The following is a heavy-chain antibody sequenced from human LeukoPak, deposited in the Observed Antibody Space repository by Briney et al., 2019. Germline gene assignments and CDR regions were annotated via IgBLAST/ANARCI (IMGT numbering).Heavy chain of an antibody. D-gene: IGHD2-15*01. CDR2: IYYTGNT. CDR3: ARGRVAYSAYYFDY. V-gene: IGHV4-39*07. Sequence: SETLSLTCTVSGGSISSSSYYWGWIRQPPGKGLEWIGSIYYTGNTNYKPSLKSRVTISVDTSTNQFSLRLRSVTAADTAVYYCARGRVAYSAYYFDYWGRGTLVTVSS. CDR1: GGSISSSSYY. J-gene: IGHJ4*02.